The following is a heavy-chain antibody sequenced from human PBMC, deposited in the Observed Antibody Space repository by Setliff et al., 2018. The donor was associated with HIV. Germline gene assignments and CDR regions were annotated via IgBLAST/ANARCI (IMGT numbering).Heavy chain of an antibody. CDR3: ARVSKTYWYSIPRDYYHHMDV. Sequence: SETLSLTCAVYGGSFNDYYWSWIRQPPGKGLEWIGEIIHSGSINYNPSLGSRVTISIDTSKNQFSLKLSSVSAADTAVYYCARVSKTYWYSIPRDYYHHMDVWGKGTTVTV. CDR1: GGSFNDYY. J-gene: IGHJ6*03. CDR2: IIHSGSI. D-gene: IGHD2-8*02. V-gene: IGHV4-34*12.